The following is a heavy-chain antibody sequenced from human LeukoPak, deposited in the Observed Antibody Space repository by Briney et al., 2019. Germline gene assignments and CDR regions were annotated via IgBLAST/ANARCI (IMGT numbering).Heavy chain of an antibody. D-gene: IGHD6-19*01. CDR1: GFTFSSYS. V-gene: IGHV3-30-3*01. CDR3: ARPSSGWYGGNY. Sequence: SGGSLRLSCTASGFTFSSYSIYWVRQAPGKGLEWVAVISHDGSIKYYADSVKGRFTISRDNSKNTLYLQMNSLRAEDTAVYYCARPSSGWYGGNYWGQGTLVTVSS. J-gene: IGHJ4*02. CDR2: ISHDGSIK.